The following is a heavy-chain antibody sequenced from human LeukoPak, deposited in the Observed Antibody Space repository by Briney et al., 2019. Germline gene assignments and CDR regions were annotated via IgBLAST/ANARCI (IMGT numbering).Heavy chain of an antibody. Sequence: GGSLRLSCAASGFTFSSYSMNWVRQAPGKGLEWVSSISSSSSYIYYADSVKGRFTISRDNAKNSLYLQMNSLRAEDTAVYYCAKYMVRGVIINYFDYWGQGTLVTVSS. D-gene: IGHD3-10*01. CDR1: GFTFSSYS. V-gene: IGHV3-21*04. J-gene: IGHJ4*02. CDR2: ISSSSSYI. CDR3: AKYMVRGVIINYFDY.